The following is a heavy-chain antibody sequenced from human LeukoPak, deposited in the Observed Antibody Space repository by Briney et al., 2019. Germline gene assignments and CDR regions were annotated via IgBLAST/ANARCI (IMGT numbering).Heavy chain of an antibody. CDR3: VLGSGAILLED. CDR2: IYSGYT. D-gene: IGHD3-10*01. V-gene: IGHV4-4*02. Sequence: SETLSLTCAVSGGSISDRTWWSWVRQSPGRGLEWIAEIYSGYTNYNPSLKSRVDISVDKSKNHFSLKLSSLTAADTAVYYCVLGSGAILLEDWGPGTLVIVSS. J-gene: IGHJ4*02. CDR1: GGSISDRTW.